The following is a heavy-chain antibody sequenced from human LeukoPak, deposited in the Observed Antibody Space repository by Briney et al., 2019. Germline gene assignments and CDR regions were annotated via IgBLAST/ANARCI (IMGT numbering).Heavy chain of an antibody. D-gene: IGHD2-2*01. Sequence: PSETLSLLCTVSGGSISSHYWSWIRQPAGKGLVWIGHIYTSGSNNYHPPRKSRITMPENTSKNHFALKLRSLKATGPAWYYCERDQVVSAAEHYYYNFHSMDVWGQGTTVTVSS. V-gene: IGHV4-4*07. J-gene: IGHJ6*02. CDR3: ERDQVVSAAEHYYYNFHSMDV. CDR2: IYTSGSN. CDR1: GGSISSHY.